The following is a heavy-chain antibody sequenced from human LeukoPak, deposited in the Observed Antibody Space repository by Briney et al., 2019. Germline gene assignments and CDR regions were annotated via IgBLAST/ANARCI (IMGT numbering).Heavy chain of an antibody. J-gene: IGHJ6*03. CDR3: ARAGKNKDYYYYMDV. CDR1: GYTFTSYG. Sequence: ASVKVSCKASGYTFTSYGISWVRQAPGQGLEWMGWINPNSGGTNYAQKFQGRVTMTRDTSISTAYMELSRLRSDDTAVYYCARAGKNKDYYYYMDVWGKGTTVTVSS. V-gene: IGHV1-2*02. CDR2: INPNSGGT. D-gene: IGHD1/OR15-1a*01.